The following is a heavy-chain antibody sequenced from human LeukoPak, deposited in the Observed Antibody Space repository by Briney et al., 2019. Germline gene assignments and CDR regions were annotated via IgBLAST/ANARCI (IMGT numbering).Heavy chain of an antibody. J-gene: IGHJ4*02. CDR2: ISTGDST. CDR1: GFTFSNYA. D-gene: IGHD1-1*01. Sequence: PGGSLRLSCAASGFTFSNYAMTWVRQAPGKGLEWISSISTGDSTYYADSMKGRFTISRDNSKNTLFLQMNSLRAEDTAIYYCARVWKGNYYDYWGQGALVTVSS. CDR3: ARVWKGNYYDY. V-gene: IGHV3-23*01.